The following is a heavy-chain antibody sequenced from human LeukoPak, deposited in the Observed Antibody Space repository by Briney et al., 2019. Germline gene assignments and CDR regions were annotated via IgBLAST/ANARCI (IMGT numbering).Heavy chain of an antibody. V-gene: IGHV5-51*01. CDR1: GYSFTSYW. J-gene: IGHJ5*02. Sequence: AGESLKISCKGSGYSFTSYWIGWVRQMPGKGLEWMGIIYPGDSDTRYSPSFQGQVTISADKSISTAYLQWSSLKASDTAMYYCARQEYCSGGSCYTWFDPWGQGTLVTVSS. CDR3: ARQEYCSGGSCYTWFDP. CDR2: IYPGDSDT. D-gene: IGHD2-15*01.